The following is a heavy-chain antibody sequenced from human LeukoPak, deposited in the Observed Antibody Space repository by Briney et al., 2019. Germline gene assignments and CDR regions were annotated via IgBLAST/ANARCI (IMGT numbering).Heavy chain of an antibody. Sequence: GASVKVSCKASEYTFTSYDINWVRQAPGQGLEWMGWINPTTGNTGYAQKFQGRVTMTRDTSKNTAYIELRSLDSEDTAVYFCARLPQTPDCYGAGRYYRLAYSGQGTRVTVSS. J-gene: IGHJ4*02. CDR3: ARLPQTPDCYGAGRYYRLAY. CDR1: EYTFTSYD. CDR2: INPTTGNT. D-gene: IGHD2-21*02. V-gene: IGHV1-8*01.